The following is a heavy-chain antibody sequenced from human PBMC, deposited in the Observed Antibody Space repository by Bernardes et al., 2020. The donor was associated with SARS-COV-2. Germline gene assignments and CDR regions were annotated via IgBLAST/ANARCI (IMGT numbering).Heavy chain of an antibody. V-gene: IGHV3-33*01. CDR3: ARDLIDSWAYFDY. CDR1: GFTFRHYW. CDR2: VWFYGSDI. D-gene: IGHD6-13*01. Sequence: GGLLRPPGTMSGFTFRHYWMHRGRPAPGHGLEGVAHVWFYGSDIDYADSVKGRFTISRDNSKNTLFLQMNNLRAEDTAVYYCARDLIDSWAYFDYWGQGTLVTVSS. J-gene: IGHJ4*02.